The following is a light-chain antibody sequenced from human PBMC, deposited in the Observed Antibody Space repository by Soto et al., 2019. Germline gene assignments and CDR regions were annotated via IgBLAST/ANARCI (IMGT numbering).Light chain of an antibody. V-gene: IGLV2-14*03. CDR3: SSYTSSSTLYV. J-gene: IGLJ1*01. CDR1: SSDVGGYNY. Sequence: QSVLTQPASVSGSPGQSITFSCTGTSSDVGGYNYVSWYQHHPGKAPKLIIYDVSNRPSGVSNRFSASKSGNPASLTISGLQAEDEADYSCSSYTSSSTLYVFGTGTKVTVL. CDR2: DVS.